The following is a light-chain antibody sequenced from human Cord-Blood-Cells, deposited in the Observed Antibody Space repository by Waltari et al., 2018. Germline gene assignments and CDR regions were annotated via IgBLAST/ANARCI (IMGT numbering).Light chain of an antibody. CDR3: SSYTSSSTLV. J-gene: IGLJ2*01. CDR2: EVS. CDR1: SSDVGGYNY. V-gene: IGLV2-14*01. Sequence: QSALTQPASVSGSPGQSITIPCTGTSSDVGGYNYVSWYQQHPGKAPKLIIYEVSNRFSGSKSGNTASLTISGLQAEDEADYYCSSYTSSSTLVFGGGTKLTVL.